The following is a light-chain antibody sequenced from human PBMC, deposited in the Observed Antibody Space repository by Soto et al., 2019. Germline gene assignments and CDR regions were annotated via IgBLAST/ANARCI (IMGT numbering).Light chain of an antibody. Sequence: DIQMTQSPSTVSASVGDGVTITCRASQSVRTWLAWYQQKPGKAPKLLIYDASTLESWVSSGFSGSGSGTEFTLTISSLQPDDFATYYCQQYNSYPYTFGQGTKTGDQT. J-gene: IGKJ2*01. CDR2: DAS. V-gene: IGKV1-5*01. CDR3: QQYNSYPYT. CDR1: QSVRTW.